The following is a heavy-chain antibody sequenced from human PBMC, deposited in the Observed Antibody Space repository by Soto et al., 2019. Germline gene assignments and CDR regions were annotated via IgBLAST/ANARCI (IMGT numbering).Heavy chain of an antibody. D-gene: IGHD6-19*01. V-gene: IGHV4-31*03. CDR2: IYYSGST. CDR1: GASISSGGYY. CDR3: ARGSIAVAGGEDY. J-gene: IGHJ4*02. Sequence: TLSLTCPVSGASISSGGYYGSWIRQHPGKGLEWIGYIYYSGSTYYNPSLKSRVTISVDTSKNQFSLKLSSVTAADTAVYYCARGSIAVAGGEDYWGQGTLVTVYS.